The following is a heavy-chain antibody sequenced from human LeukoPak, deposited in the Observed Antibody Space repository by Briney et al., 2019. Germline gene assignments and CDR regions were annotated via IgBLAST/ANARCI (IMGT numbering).Heavy chain of an antibody. Sequence: SQTLSLTCAISGDRVSSNTAAWNWIRQSPSRGLEWLGRTYYRSKWYSDYAVSIKGRITIKPDTSKNQFSLQLNSVTPEDTAVYYCARIGGDYSYGMDVWGQGTTVTVSS. CDR1: GDRVSSNTAA. V-gene: IGHV6-1*01. CDR3: ARIGGDYSYGMDV. D-gene: IGHD2-21*01. CDR2: TYYRSKWYS. J-gene: IGHJ6*02.